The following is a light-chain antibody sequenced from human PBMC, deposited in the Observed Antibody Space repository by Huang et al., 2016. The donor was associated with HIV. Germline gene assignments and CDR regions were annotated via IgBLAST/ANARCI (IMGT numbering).Light chain of an antibody. V-gene: IGKV3-11*01. J-gene: IGKJ4*01. Sequence: DIVLTQSPATLSLSPGERATLSCRASKIISSYLAWYQQQPGQAPRLLIDDASNRATGIPARFSGSGSGTVFTLTISSLEPEDFAVYYCQQRSNFLTFGGGTKVEIK. CDR2: DAS. CDR1: KIISSY. CDR3: QQRSNFLT.